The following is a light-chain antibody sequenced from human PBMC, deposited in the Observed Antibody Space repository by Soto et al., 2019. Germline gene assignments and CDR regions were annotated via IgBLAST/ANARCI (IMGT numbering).Light chain of an antibody. V-gene: IGLV2-11*01. CDR1: SSDVGGYNY. CDR2: DVG. Sequence: QSALTQPRSVSGSPGQPATISCTGTSSDVGGYNYVSWFQQHPGKAPRLMIYDVGKRPSGVPDRFSGSKSGDTASLTISGLQADDEADYYCCSYAVSNTWGFGGGTKLPVL. CDR3: CSYAVSNTWG. J-gene: IGLJ3*02.